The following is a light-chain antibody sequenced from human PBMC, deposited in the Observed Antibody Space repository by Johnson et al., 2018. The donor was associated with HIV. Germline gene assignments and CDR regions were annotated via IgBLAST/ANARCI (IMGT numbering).Light chain of an antibody. CDR3: GTWDSSLSAHYV. CDR1: SSNIGNND. Sequence: SVLTQPPSVSAAPGQKVTISCSGSSSNIGNNDVSWYKHLPGTAPKLLIYESNKRPSGIPDRFSGSESGTSATLGITGLQTGDEADYYCGTWDSSLSAHYVFGTGTKVTVL. J-gene: IGLJ1*01. CDR2: ESN. V-gene: IGLV1-51*02.